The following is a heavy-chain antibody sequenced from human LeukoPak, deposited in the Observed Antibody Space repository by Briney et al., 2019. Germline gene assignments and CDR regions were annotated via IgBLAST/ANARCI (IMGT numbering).Heavy chain of an antibody. D-gene: IGHD3-16*01. V-gene: IGHV3-23*01. CDR3: AKGAALDV. J-gene: IGHJ4*02. CDR1: GFNFTNYA. Sequence: GGSLRLSCAASGFNFTNYAMNWVRQAPGKGLEWVSAVTGPGDTTYYADSVKGRFFVSREDSKTTVYLQMNSLRVEDTAIYYCAKGAALDVWGQGTLVTVSS. CDR2: VTGPGDTT.